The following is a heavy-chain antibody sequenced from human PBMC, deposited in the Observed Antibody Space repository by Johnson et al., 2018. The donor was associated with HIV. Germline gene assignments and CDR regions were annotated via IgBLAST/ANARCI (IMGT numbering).Heavy chain of an antibody. V-gene: IGHV3-30-3*01. CDR2: ISYDGSNK. D-gene: IGHD6-6*01. J-gene: IGHJ3*02. CDR3: ARDRGIAARPFRYAFDI. Sequence: QVQLVESGGGVVQPGRSLRLSCAASGFTFSSYAMHWVRQAPGKGLEWVAVISYDGSNKYYADSVKGRFTISRDNSKNTLYLQMNSLRAEDTAVYYCARDRGIAARPFRYAFDIWA. CDR1: GFTFSSYA.